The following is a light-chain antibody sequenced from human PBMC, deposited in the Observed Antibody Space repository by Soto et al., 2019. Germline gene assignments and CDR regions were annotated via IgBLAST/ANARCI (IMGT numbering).Light chain of an antibody. CDR3: CSYAGSSTYV. J-gene: IGLJ1*01. V-gene: IGLV2-23*01. Sequence: QSALTQPASVSGSPGQSITISCTGTNSNIGSYNLVSWYQQHPGKGPKLMIYEGSKRPSGVSNRFSGSKSGNTASLTISGLQVEDEADYYCCSYAGSSTYVFGTGTKLTVL. CDR2: EGS. CDR1: NSNIGSYNL.